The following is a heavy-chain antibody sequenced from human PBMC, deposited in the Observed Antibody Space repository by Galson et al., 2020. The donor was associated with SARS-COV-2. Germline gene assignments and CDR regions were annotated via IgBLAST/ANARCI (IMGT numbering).Heavy chain of an antibody. CDR2: VSYSGST. D-gene: IGHD2-8*02. CDR1: GGSISSYY. CDR3: ARGPSDAGGYVLQ. Sequence: SQTLSLTCTVSGGSISSYYWNWIRQPPGKELEWIGYVSYSGSTIYNPSLKSRVTISVDTSKNQFSLSLTSVTAADTAVYYCARGPSDAGGYVLQWGQGTLVTVSS. V-gene: IGHV4-59*01. J-gene: IGHJ4*02.